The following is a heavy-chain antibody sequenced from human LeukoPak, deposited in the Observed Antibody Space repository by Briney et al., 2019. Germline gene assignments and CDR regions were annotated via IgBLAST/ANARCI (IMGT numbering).Heavy chain of an antibody. CDR2: TSYDGSNK. D-gene: IGHD1-26*01. Sequence: GGSLRLSCAASGFTFSSYAMHWVRQAPGKGLEWVAVTSYDGSNKYYADSVKGRFTISRDNSKNTLYLQMNSLRAEDTAVYYCARDRSVGAKNDAFDIWGQGTMVTVSS. CDR1: GFTFSSYA. J-gene: IGHJ3*02. CDR3: ARDRSVGAKNDAFDI. V-gene: IGHV3-30-3*01.